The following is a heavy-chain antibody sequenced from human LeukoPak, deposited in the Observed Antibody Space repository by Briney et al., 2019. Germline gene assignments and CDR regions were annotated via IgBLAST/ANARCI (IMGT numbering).Heavy chain of an antibody. CDR1: GFTFSSYA. J-gene: IGHJ4*02. CDR2: MSGSGGPT. Sequence: GGSLRLSCAASGFTFSSYAMSWVRQAPGKGLEWVSVMSGSGGPTYYAGSVKGRFTISRDNSKNTVYLEMNSLRVDDTAVYYCAKLQAGYFDSSGYHFDYWGQGTLVTVSS. CDR3: AKLQAGYFDSSGYHFDY. V-gene: IGHV3-23*01. D-gene: IGHD3-22*01.